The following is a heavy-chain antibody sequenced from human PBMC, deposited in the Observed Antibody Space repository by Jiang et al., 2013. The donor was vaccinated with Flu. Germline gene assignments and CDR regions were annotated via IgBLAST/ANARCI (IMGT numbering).Heavy chain of an antibody. CDR2: IKQDGSVG. V-gene: IGHV3-7*03. CDR3: VRAWDHSNSWYGGY. CDR1: GFTFNNYL. D-gene: IGHD6-13*01. J-gene: IGHJ4*02. Sequence: VQLVESGGGLVQPGGSLRLSCAASGFTFNNYLMSWVRQAPGKGLEWVANIKQDGSVGYYVGSVEGRFTISRDNAKNSLFLQMNSLRVEDTAVYYCVRAWDHSNSWYGGYWGQGTQVIVSS.